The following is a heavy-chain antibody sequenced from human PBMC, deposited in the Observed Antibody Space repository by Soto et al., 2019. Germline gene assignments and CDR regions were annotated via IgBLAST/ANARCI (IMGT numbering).Heavy chain of an antibody. J-gene: IGHJ5*02. Sequence: QVQLVQSGAEVQKPGSSVKVSCKASGGTFSSYAISWVRQAPGQGLEWMGGIIPIFGTANYAQKFQGRVTITADKSTSTAYRELSSLRSEDTAVYYCARDPYSSSSLEEEYWFDPWGQGTLVTVSS. CDR3: ARDPYSSSSLEEEYWFDP. V-gene: IGHV1-69*06. CDR2: IIPIFGTA. CDR1: GGTFSSYA. D-gene: IGHD6-6*01.